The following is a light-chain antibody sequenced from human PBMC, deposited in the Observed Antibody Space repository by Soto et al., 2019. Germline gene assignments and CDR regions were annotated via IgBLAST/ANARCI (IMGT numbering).Light chain of an antibody. Sequence: DTQMTQSPSSLSASVGDRVTITCQASQGIAKYLHWYQQKTGKAPKLLIYHAANLQTGVPSRFSGSGSGTDFTLTISSLQPEDIATYFCQQSDNLPLTFGGGTKVEIK. CDR1: QGIAKY. CDR3: QQSDNLPLT. J-gene: IGKJ4*01. CDR2: HAA. V-gene: IGKV1-33*01.